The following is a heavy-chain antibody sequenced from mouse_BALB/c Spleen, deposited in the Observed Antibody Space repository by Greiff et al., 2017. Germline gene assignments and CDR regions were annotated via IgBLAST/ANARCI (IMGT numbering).Heavy chain of an antibody. J-gene: IGHJ4*01. CDR2: ISYDGSN. Sequence: EVQLVESGPGLVKPSQSLSLTCSVTGYSITSGYYWNWIRQFPGNKLEWMGYISYDGSNNYNPSLKNRISITRDTSKNQFFLKLNSVTTEDTATYYCARVPMDYWGQGTSVTVSS. CDR3: ARVPMDY. V-gene: IGHV3-6*02. CDR1: GYSITSGYY.